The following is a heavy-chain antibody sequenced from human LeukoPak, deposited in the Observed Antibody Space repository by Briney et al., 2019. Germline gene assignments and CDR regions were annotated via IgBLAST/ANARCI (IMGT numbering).Heavy chain of an antibody. CDR3: ARHGGAFDI. D-gene: IGHD2-15*01. CDR1: GFRFTSYW. J-gene: IGHJ3*02. V-gene: IGHV5-51*01. CDR2: IYPGDSGA. Sequence: GGSLEISWWGSGFRFTSYWIGLGRPGPGKGLEWMGIIYPGDSGARYSPSFQGQVTISADKSISTAYLQWSSLKASDTAMYYCARHGGAFDIWGQGTMVTVSS.